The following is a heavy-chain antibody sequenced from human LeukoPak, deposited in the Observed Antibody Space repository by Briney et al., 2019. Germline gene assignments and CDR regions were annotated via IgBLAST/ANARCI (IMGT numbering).Heavy chain of an antibody. Sequence: ASVRVSCKASGYTFTSYYMHWVRQAPGQGLEWMGIINPSGGSTNYAQKFQGRVTITRDTSTSTVYMELSSLRSEDAAVYYCAREENGSSGPRYDIDYWGQGTLVTVSS. CDR1: GYTFTSYY. D-gene: IGHD3-22*01. V-gene: IGHV1-46*01. J-gene: IGHJ4*02. CDR3: AREENGSSGPRYDIDY. CDR2: INPSGGST.